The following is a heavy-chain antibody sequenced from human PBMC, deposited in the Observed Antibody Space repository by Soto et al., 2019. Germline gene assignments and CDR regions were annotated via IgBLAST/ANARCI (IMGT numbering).Heavy chain of an antibody. Sequence: QVQLVQSGAEVKKPGSSVKVSCKASGGTFSSYAISWVRQAPGQGLEWMGGIIPIFGTANYAQKFQGRVTITADESTSTAYMELSSLRSEDTAVHYCARGDDILTGYSLAAFDIWGQGTMVTVSS. D-gene: IGHD3-9*01. CDR1: GGTFSSYA. CDR3: ARGDDILTGYSLAAFDI. J-gene: IGHJ3*02. V-gene: IGHV1-69*01. CDR2: IIPIFGTA.